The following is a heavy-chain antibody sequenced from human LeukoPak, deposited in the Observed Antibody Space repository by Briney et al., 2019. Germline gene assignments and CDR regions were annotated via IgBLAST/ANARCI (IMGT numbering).Heavy chain of an antibody. CDR1: GGSISSYY. CDR2: IYTSGRP. Sequence: PSETLSLTCTVSGGSISSYYWSWIRQPAGKGLEWIGRIYTSGRPNSNPSLKSRVTMSVDTSKNQFSLKLSSVTAADTAGYYCARVPYYYDSSGHYSGYFDYWGQGTLVTVSS. CDR3: ARVPYYYDSSGHYSGYFDY. D-gene: IGHD3-22*01. J-gene: IGHJ4*02. V-gene: IGHV4-4*07.